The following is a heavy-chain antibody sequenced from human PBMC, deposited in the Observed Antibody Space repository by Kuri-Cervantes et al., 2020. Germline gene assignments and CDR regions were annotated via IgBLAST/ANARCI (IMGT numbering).Heavy chain of an antibody. V-gene: IGHV1-69*13. CDR1: GYTFTGYY. Sequence: SVKVSCKASGYTFTGYYMHWVRQAPGQGLEWMGGIIPIFGTANYAQKFQGRVTITADESTSTAYMELSSLRSEDTAVYYCARMAGSSTSTTYYYYMDVWGKGTTVTVSS. CDR2: IIPIFGTA. J-gene: IGHJ6*03. D-gene: IGHD2-2*01. CDR3: ARMAGSSTSTTYYYYMDV.